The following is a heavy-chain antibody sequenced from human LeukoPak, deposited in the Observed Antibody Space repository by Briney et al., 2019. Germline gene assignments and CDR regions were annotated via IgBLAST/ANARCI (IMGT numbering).Heavy chain of an antibody. Sequence: SETLSLTCTVSGGSISSYYWSWIRQPPGRGLEWIGYTSHSGSTNYKPSLKSRVSISVDTSKNQFSLKLTSVTAADTAMYYCARGYYDARGDSNPFDIWGQGTVVTVSS. V-gene: IGHV4-59*01. D-gene: IGHD3-22*01. CDR1: GGSISSYY. CDR3: ARGYYDARGDSNPFDI. CDR2: TSHSGST. J-gene: IGHJ3*02.